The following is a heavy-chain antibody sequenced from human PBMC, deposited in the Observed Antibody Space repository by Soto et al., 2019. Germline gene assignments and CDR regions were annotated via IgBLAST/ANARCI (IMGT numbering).Heavy chain of an antibody. Sequence: QVQLQESGPGLGKPSQTLSLTCTVSGGSISSGDYYWRWIRQPPGKGLEWIGYIYYSGSPYYNPSRKSGVTISVDTSKSQSSLKLSSVTAADTAVYYCARATSIAPPFDYWGQGTLVTVSS. CDR3: ARATSIAPPFDY. J-gene: IGHJ4*02. V-gene: IGHV4-30-4*01. D-gene: IGHD6-13*01. CDR2: IYYSGSP. CDR1: GGSISSGDYY.